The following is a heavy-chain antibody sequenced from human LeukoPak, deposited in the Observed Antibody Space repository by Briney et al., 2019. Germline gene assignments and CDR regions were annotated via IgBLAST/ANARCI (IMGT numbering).Heavy chain of an antibody. V-gene: IGHV3-11*01. D-gene: IGHD3-9*01. Sequence: GGSLRLSCAASGFTFSDYSMNWVRQAPGKGLEWVSYITNGGSSIHYADSVKGRFTISRDNAKKSLYLQMNSLRAEDTAVYYCARSIGLTGGGVDVWGQGTTVTVSS. CDR1: GFTFSDYS. J-gene: IGHJ6*02. CDR3: ARSIGLTGGGVDV. CDR2: ITNGGSSI.